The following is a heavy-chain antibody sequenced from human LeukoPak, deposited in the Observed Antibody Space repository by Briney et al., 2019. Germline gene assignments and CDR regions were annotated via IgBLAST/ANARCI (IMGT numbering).Heavy chain of an antibody. Sequence: PSETLSLTCAVYGGSFSGYYWSWIRQPPGKGLEWIGEINHSGSTNCNPPLKSRVTISVDTSKNQFSLKLSSVTAADTAVYYCASLGGPRGFDYWGQGTLVTVSS. CDR2: INHSGST. J-gene: IGHJ4*02. CDR3: ASLGGPRGFDY. CDR1: GGSFSGYY. D-gene: IGHD3-16*01. V-gene: IGHV4-34*01.